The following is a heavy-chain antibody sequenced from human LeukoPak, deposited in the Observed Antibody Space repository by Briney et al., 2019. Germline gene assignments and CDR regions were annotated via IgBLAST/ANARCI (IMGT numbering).Heavy chain of an antibody. Sequence: ASVKVSCKASGYTFTSYGISWVRQAPGQGLEWMGWISAYNGNTNYGQKLQGRVTMTTDTSTSTAYMELRSLRSDDTAVYYCARALGTVVVPAAIHSDYWGQGTLVTVSS. V-gene: IGHV1-18*01. CDR2: ISAYNGNT. D-gene: IGHD2-2*01. J-gene: IGHJ4*02. CDR1: GYTFTSYG. CDR3: ARALGTVVVPAAIHSDY.